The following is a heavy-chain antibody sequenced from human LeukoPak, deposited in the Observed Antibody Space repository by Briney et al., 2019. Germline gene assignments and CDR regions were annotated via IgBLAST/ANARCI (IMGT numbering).Heavy chain of an antibody. Sequence: SETLSLTCAVYGGSFSGYYWSWIRQPPGKGLEWIGRIYTSGSTNYNPSLKSRVTTSVDTSKNQFSLKLSSVTAADTAVYYCARVHLDYYYDSRSDEYYYYYYMDVWGKGTTVTISS. V-gene: IGHV4-59*10. CDR3: ARVHLDYYYDSRSDEYYYYYYMDV. CDR1: GGSFSGYY. J-gene: IGHJ6*03. D-gene: IGHD3-22*01. CDR2: IYTSGST.